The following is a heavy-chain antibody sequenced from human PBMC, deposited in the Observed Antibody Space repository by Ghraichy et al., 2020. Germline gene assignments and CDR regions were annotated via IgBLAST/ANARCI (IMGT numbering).Heavy chain of an antibody. D-gene: IGHD2-15*01. J-gene: IGHJ6*02. V-gene: IGHV3-23*01. CDR1: DFTFRDFP. CDR3: AKDIGGFCSSTTRSCGSDL. CDR2: ISGRDQTT. Sequence: GGSLRLSCAASDFTFRDFPMSWVRRAPGKGLEWVSGISGRDQTTSYAASVKGRFIISRDNSNDKLYLQMNGLRVDDTATYYCAKDIGGFCSSTTRSCGSDLWGPGTTVTVS.